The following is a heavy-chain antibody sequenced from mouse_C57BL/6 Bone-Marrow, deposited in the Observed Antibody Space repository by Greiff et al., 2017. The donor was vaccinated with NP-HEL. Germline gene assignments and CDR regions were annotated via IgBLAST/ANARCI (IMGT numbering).Heavy chain of an antibody. CDR2: IYPYNGVS. CDR3: ARENYYGSSYVGYFAY. V-gene: IGHV1-31*01. CDR1: GYSFTGYY. J-gene: IGHJ2*01. Sequence: VQLQQSGPELVKPGASVKISCKASGYSFTGYYMHWVKQSHGNILDWIGYIYPYNGVSSYNQKFKGKATLTVDKSSSTAYMELRSLTSEDSAVYYCARENYYGSSYVGYFAYWGQGTTLTVSS. D-gene: IGHD1-1*01.